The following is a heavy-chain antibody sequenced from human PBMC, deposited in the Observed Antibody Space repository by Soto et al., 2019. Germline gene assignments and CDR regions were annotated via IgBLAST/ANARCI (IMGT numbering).Heavy chain of an antibody. Sequence: QITLKESGPTLVKPTQTLTLTCTFSGFSLSTSGVGVGWIRQPPGKALEWLALIYWDDDKRYSPPLKSRLTITKDTSKNQVVLTMTYMDPVDTATYDCAHSVTGTYYFDYWGQGTLVTVSS. CDR3: AHSVTGTYYFDY. CDR2: IYWDDDK. D-gene: IGHD1-20*01. V-gene: IGHV2-5*02. CDR1: GFSLSTSGVG. J-gene: IGHJ4*02.